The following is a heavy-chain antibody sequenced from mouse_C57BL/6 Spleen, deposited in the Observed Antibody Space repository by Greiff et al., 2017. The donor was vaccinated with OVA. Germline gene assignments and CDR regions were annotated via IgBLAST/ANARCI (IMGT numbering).Heavy chain of an antibody. CDR2: IDPEDGET. J-gene: IGHJ3*01. CDR1: GFNINDYY. Sequence: VQLQQSGAELVKPGASVKLSCTASGFNINDYYMHWVKQRTEQGLEWIGRIDPEDGETKYSPKFQGTATITADTSSNTAYLQLSSLTSEDTAVYYCAPAYYSNCGFAYWGKGTLVTVSA. V-gene: IGHV14-2*01. D-gene: IGHD2-5*01. CDR3: APAYYSNCGFAY.